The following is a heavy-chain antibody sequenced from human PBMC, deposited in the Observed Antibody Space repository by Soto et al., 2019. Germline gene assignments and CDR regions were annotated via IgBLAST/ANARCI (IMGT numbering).Heavy chain of an antibody. D-gene: IGHD3-10*01. J-gene: IGHJ4*02. CDR1: GFTFSSYA. V-gene: IGHV3-23*01. CDR2: ISGSCGST. CDR3: AKDGPMVRGVIIRPFDY. Sequence: PGGSLRLSCAASGFTFSSYAMSWVRQAPGKGLEWVSAISGSCGSTYYADSVKGRFTISRDNSKNTLYLQMNSLRAEDTAVYYCAKDGPMVRGVIIRPFDYWGQGTLVTVSS.